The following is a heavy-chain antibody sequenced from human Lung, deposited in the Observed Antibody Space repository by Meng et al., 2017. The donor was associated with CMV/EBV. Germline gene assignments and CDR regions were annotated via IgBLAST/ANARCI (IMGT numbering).Heavy chain of an antibody. V-gene: IGHV3-74*01. CDR3: ARDCHPEGGYPSDAFDI. CDR2: INSDGSST. D-gene: IGHD3-22*01. CDR1: GFTFSSYW. J-gene: IGHJ3*02. Sequence: GESLKISCAASGFTFSSYWMHWVRQAPGKGLVWVSRINSDGSSTSYADSVKGRFTISRDNAKNTLYLQMNSLRAEDTAVYYCARDCHPEGGYPSDAFDIWXQGTXVTV.